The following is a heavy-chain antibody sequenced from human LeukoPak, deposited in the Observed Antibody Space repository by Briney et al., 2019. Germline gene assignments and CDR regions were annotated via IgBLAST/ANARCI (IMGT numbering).Heavy chain of an antibody. D-gene: IGHD3-22*01. V-gene: IGHV4-38-2*02. Sequence: SETLSLTCTVSGYSISSGYYWGWIRQPPGKGLEWIGSIYHSGSTYYNPSLKSRVTISVDTSKNQFSLKLSSVTAADTAVYYCTKSLVVITGVVDYWGQGTLVTVSS. CDR3: TKSLVVITGVVDY. J-gene: IGHJ4*02. CDR2: IYHSGST. CDR1: GYSISSGYY.